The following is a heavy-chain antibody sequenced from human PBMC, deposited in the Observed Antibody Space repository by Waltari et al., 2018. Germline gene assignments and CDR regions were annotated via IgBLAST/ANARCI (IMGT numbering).Heavy chain of an antibody. Sequence: QVQLQESGPGLVKPSETLSLTCAVSGYSISSGYYWGWIRQPPGKGLAWIGSIYHSGGTFYNPSLKSRVTISVDTSKNQFSLKLSSVTAADTAVYYCVRDTPAPRITGATSVDYWGQGTLVTVSS. J-gene: IGHJ4*02. D-gene: IGHD1-20*01. CDR1: GYSISSGYY. CDR2: IYHSGGT. CDR3: VRDTPAPRITGATSVDY. V-gene: IGHV4-38-2*02.